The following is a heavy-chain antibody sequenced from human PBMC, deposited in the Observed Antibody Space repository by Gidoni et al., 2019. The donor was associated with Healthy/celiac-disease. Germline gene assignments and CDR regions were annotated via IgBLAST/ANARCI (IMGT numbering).Heavy chain of an antibody. Sequence: QVQLVESGGGVVQPGRSLRLSCAASGFTFSSYGMHWVRQAPGKGLEWVAVIWYDGSNKYYADSVKGRFTISRDNSKNTLYLQMNSLRAEDTAVYYCARAPGGGSRSGFDYWGQGTLVTVSS. CDR3: ARAPGGGSRSGFDY. CDR2: IWYDGSNK. V-gene: IGHV3-33*01. J-gene: IGHJ4*02. D-gene: IGHD2-15*01. CDR1: GFTFSSYG.